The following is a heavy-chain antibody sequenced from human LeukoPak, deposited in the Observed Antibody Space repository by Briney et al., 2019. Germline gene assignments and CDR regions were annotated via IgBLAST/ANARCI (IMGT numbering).Heavy chain of an antibody. J-gene: IGHJ4*02. CDR1: GFTFSTYW. CDR3: ARDSSSWSLTFDY. CDR2: ISSDGSST. Sequence: GGSLRLSCAASGFTFSTYWMHWVRQAPGKGLVWVSRISSDGSSTTYADSVKGRFTISRDNAKNSLYLQMNSLRAEDTAVYYCARDSSSWSLTFDYWGQGTLVTVSS. V-gene: IGHV3-74*01. D-gene: IGHD6-13*01.